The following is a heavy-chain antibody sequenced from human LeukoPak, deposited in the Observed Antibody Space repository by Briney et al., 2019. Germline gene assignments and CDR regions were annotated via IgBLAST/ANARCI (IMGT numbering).Heavy chain of an antibody. Sequence: PGGSLRLSCAASGFTFNTYWMSWVRQAPGKGLEWVANIKQDGSEKYYVDSVKGRFTISRDNAKNSLYLQMNSLRAEDTAVYYCAREPAAGQGDWFDSWGQGTLVTVSS. D-gene: IGHD6-13*01. J-gene: IGHJ5*01. CDR2: IKQDGSEK. V-gene: IGHV3-7*05. CDR3: AREPAAGQGDWFDS. CDR1: GFTFNTYW.